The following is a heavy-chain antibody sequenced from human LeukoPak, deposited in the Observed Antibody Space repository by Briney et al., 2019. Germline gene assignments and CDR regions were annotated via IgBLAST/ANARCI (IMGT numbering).Heavy chain of an antibody. CDR1: GYTFAAYF. CDR3: ARDQSGSYLN. Sequence: ASVKVSCKASGYTFAAYFIHWVRQAPGQGLEWMGRINPNSGGTNYAQKFQGRVTMTRDTSISTAYMELSRLRSDDTAVYCCARDQSGSYLNWGQGTLVTVSS. D-gene: IGHD3-10*01. V-gene: IGHV1-2*06. J-gene: IGHJ4*02. CDR2: INPNSGGT.